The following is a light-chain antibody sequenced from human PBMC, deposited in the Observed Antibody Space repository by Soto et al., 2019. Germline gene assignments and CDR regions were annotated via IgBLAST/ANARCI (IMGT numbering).Light chain of an antibody. CDR1: QSVSNNY. V-gene: IGKV3-20*01. CDR3: QQYSDSPRT. CDR2: DAS. J-gene: IGKJ1*01. Sequence: ETVLTQSPGTLSLSPGERATLSCRASQSVSNNYLAWYQQRPGQAPRLLIFDASTRATGIPDRFSGSGSGTDFTLTISRLEHEDFVVYYCQQYSDSPRTFGQGTKVEIK.